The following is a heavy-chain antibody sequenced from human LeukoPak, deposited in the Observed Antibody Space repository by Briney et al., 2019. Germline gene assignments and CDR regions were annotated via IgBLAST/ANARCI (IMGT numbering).Heavy chain of an antibody. V-gene: IGHV3-20*04. J-gene: IGHJ4*02. D-gene: IGHD2-8*01. Sequence: GGSLRLSCVASGFSFDDYVMTWVRQAPGKGLEWVSGIIWGGGGTGYADTVKGRFTISRDNAKNSLFLQMNSLRVEDTALYYCARVGACTNGVCQALDYWGQGTLVTVSS. CDR2: IIWGGGGT. CDR1: GFSFDDYV. CDR3: ARVGACTNGVCQALDY.